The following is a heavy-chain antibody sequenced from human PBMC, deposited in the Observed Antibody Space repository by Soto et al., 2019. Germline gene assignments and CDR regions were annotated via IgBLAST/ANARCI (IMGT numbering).Heavy chain of an antibody. CDR1: GFTVSSYG. J-gene: IGHJ4*02. D-gene: IGHD3-22*01. Sequence: QVQLVESGGGVVQPGRSLRLSCAASGFTVSSYGMHWVRQAPGKGLEWVAVIWYDGSNKYYADSVKGRFTITRDNSKNTLYLQMNSLRAEDTAVYSCARDGPITMIVDYWGQGTLVTVSS. V-gene: IGHV3-33*01. CDR2: IWYDGSNK. CDR3: ARDGPITMIVDY.